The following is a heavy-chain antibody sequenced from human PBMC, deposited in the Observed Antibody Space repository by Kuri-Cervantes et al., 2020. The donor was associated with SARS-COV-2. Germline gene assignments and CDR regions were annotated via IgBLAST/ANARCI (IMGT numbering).Heavy chain of an antibody. CDR3: ARERLTGTGPYHSYGIDV. CDR2: IYTSGST. D-gene: IGHD1-20*01. V-gene: IGHV4-4*07. CDR1: GGSISSYY. J-gene: IGHJ6*02. Sequence: SETLSLTCTVSGGSISSYYWSWIRQPAGKGLEWIGRIYTSGSTNYNPSLKSRVTMSVDTSKNQFSLKLSSVTAADTAVYYCARERLTGTGPYHSYGIDVWGQGTMVTVSS.